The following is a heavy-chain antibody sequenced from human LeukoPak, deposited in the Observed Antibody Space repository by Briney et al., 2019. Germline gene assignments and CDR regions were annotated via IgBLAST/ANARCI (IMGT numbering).Heavy chain of an antibody. CDR1: ELTFSSHV. CDR2: IIGSGDNT. V-gene: IGHV3-23*01. Sequence: GSLRLSCVASELTFSSHVMNWVRQAPGKGLEWVSVIIGSGDNTYYADSVKGRFTISRDRSKNTLSLQMNSLRAEDTAVYFCAKGSGWCSSTSCYYYGMDVWGQGTTVTVSS. J-gene: IGHJ6*02. CDR3: AKGSGWCSSTSCYYYGMDV. D-gene: IGHD2-2*01.